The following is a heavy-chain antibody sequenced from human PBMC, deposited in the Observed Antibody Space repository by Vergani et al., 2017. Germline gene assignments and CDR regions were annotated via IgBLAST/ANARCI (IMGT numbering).Heavy chain of an antibody. CDR1: GGSFSGYY. V-gene: IGHV4-34*01. D-gene: IGHD2-15*01. CDR2: INHSGST. J-gene: IGHJ4*02. Sequence: QVQLQQWGAGLLKPSETLSLTCAVYGGSFSGYYWSWIRQPPGKGLEWIGEINHSGSTNYNPSLKSRVTISVDTSKNQFSLKLSSVTAADTAVYYCAGLRYNDIVVVVAATTTPPFDYWGQGTLVTVSS. CDR3: AGLRYNDIVVVVAATTTPPFDY.